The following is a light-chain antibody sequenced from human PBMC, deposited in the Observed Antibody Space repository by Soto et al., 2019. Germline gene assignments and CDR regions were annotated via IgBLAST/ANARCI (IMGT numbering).Light chain of an antibody. CDR2: DAS. Sequence: DIQMTQSPSTLSAYVGDRVTITCRASQSITNRLAWYQQKPGKAPKVLIYDASNLESGVPSRFSGRGFGTEFLLTMSSLQSDDFAMSWCQHYGGMWTFGQGTRVEMK. CDR1: QSITNR. V-gene: IGKV1-5*01. CDR3: QHYGGMWT. J-gene: IGKJ1*01.